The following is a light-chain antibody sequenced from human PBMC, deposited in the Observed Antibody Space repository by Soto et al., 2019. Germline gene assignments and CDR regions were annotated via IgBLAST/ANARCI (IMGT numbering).Light chain of an antibody. CDR3: HQRQRWPRT. V-gene: IGKV3D-20*02. J-gene: IGKJ1*01. CDR2: DTS. Sequence: PGERATVSCRASQSVGGSSLAWYQQRPGQAPRLLIYDTSKRATGIPDRFSGSGSGTDFTLTITSLEPEDFAFYYCHQRQRWPRTFGQGTKVDIK. CDR1: QSVGGSS.